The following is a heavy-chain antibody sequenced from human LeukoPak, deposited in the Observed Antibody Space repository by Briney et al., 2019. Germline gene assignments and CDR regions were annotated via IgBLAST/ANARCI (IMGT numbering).Heavy chain of an antibody. CDR1: GFTFSSYG. Sequence: GGSLRLSCAASGFTFSSYGMHWVRQAPGKGLEWVAFIRYDGSNKYYADSVKGRFTISRDNSKNTLYLQMNSLRAEDTAVYYCAKDSPFYGSGRNPYWYFDLWGRGTLVTVSS. J-gene: IGHJ2*01. CDR3: AKDSPFYGSGRNPYWYFDL. CDR2: IRYDGSNK. V-gene: IGHV3-30*02. D-gene: IGHD3-10*01.